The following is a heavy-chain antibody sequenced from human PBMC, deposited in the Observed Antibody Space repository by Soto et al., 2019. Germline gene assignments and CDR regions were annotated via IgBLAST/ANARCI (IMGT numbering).Heavy chain of an antibody. CDR3: ARSYRRGGYSGYHPLDY. V-gene: IGHV1-8*01. Sequence: QVQLVQSGAEVKKPGASVKVSCKASGYTFTSYDINWVRQATGQGLEWMGWMNPNSGNTGYAQKFQGRVTMTRSTSISTAYMELSSLRSEDTAVYYCARSYRRGGYSGYHPLDYWGQGTLVTVSS. CDR1: GYTFTSYD. J-gene: IGHJ4*02. D-gene: IGHD5-12*01. CDR2: MNPNSGNT.